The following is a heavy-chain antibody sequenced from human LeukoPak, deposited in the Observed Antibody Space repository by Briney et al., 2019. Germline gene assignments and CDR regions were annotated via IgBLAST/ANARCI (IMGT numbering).Heavy chain of an antibody. CDR2: ISSSGSTI. V-gene: IGHV3-48*03. J-gene: IGHJ4*02. Sequence: GGSLRLSCAASGFTSSSYEMNWVRQAPGKGLEWVSYISSSGSTIYYADSVKGRFTISRDNAKNSLYLQMNSLRAEDTAVYYCAREYSSSWDFDYWGQGTLVTVSS. CDR3: AREYSSSWDFDY. D-gene: IGHD6-13*01. CDR1: GFTSSSYE.